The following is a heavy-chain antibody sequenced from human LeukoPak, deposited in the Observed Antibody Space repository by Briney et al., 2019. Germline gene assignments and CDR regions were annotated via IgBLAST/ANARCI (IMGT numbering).Heavy chain of an antibody. CDR1: GITFSSYT. D-gene: IGHD3-3*01. Sequence: GGSLRLSCAASGITFSSYTMNWVRQAPGKGLEWVSFISTSSSYTYYADSVKGRFTISRDNSKNTLYLQMNSLRAEDTAVYYCADLHPYYASIDYWGQGTLVTVSS. J-gene: IGHJ4*02. CDR3: ADLHPYYASIDY. V-gene: IGHV3-21*01. CDR2: ISTSSSYT.